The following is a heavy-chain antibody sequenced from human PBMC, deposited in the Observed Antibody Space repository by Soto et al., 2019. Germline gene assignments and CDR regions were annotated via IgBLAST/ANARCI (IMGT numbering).Heavy chain of an antibody. V-gene: IGHV3-30-3*01. CDR3: AREGRYYYYGMDV. CDR1: GFTFSSYA. CDR2: ISYDGSNK. J-gene: IGHJ6*02. Sequence: GGSLRLSCAASGFTFSSYAMHWVRQAPGKGLEWVAVISYDGSNKYYADSVKGRFTISRDNSKNTLYLQMNSLRAGDTAVYYCAREGRYYYYGMDVWGQGTTVTVSS. D-gene: IGHD1-26*01.